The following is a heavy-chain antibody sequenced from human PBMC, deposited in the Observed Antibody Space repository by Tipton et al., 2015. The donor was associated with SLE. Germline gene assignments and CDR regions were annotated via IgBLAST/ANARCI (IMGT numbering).Heavy chain of an antibody. J-gene: IGHJ3*02. Sequence: LRLSCIIYSGSFSGYRWSWIRQSPGKGLEWIGEVNYGGNTNYNPPLESRATISIATSEKQLSLKLSSVTAADTAVYYCARGVAHYWDSGSFDIWGQGTLVTVSS. CDR3: ARGVAHYWDSGSFDI. CDR2: VNYGGNT. CDR1: SGSFSGYR. V-gene: IGHV4-34*01. D-gene: IGHD3-3*02.